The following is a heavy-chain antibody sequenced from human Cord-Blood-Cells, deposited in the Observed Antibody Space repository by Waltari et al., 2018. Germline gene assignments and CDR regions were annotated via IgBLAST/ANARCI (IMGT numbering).Heavy chain of an antibody. V-gene: IGHV1-18*04. J-gene: IGHJ4*02. Sequence: QVQLVQSGAEVKKPGASVKVSCKASGYTFTSYGISWVRQAPGKGLEWMGWISAYNGNANYAQKLQGRVTMTTNTSTRTAYMELRSLGSDDTAVYYCARLGYCSSTSCLYFDYWGQGTLVTVSS. D-gene: IGHD2-2*01. CDR1: GYTFTSYG. CDR2: ISAYNGNA. CDR3: ARLGYCSSTSCLYFDY.